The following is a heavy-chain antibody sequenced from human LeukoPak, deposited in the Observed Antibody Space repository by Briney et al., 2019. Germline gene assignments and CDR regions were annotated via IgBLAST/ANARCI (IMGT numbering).Heavy chain of an antibody. D-gene: IGHD2-15*01. Sequence: PSETLSLTCTVSGGSISSYYWSWIRQPPGKGLEWIGYIYYSGSTNYNPSLKSRVTISVDTSKNQFSLKLSSVTAADTAVYYCARVVCYQVEAYCSFDPWGQGTLVTVSS. V-gene: IGHV4-59*01. CDR1: GGSISSYY. CDR3: ARVVCYQVEAYCSFDP. CDR2: IYYSGST. J-gene: IGHJ5*02.